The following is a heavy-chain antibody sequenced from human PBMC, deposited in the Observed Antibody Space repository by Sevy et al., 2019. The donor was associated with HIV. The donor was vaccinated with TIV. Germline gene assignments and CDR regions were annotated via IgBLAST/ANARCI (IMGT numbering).Heavy chain of an antibody. Sequence: GGSLRLSCAASGFTFSSYAMHWVRQAPGKGLEWVAVISYDGSNKYYADPVKGRFTISRDNSKSTLYLQMNSLRAGDTAVYYCARDQHDYGGNLRTGWFDPWGQGTLVTVSS. J-gene: IGHJ5*02. CDR3: ARDQHDYGGNLRTGWFDP. CDR1: GFTFSSYA. D-gene: IGHD4-17*01. V-gene: IGHV3-30-3*01. CDR2: ISYDGSNK.